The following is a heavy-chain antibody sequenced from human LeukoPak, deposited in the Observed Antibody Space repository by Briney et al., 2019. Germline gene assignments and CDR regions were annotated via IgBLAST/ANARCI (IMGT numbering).Heavy chain of an antibody. CDR1: GFTFSSYW. CDR3: AKGDTAMVTYGGNLFDY. D-gene: IGHD5-18*01. V-gene: IGHV3-30*18. J-gene: IGHJ4*02. Sequence: GGSLRLSCAASGFTFSSYWMSWVRQAPGKGLEWVAVISYDGSNKYYADSVKGRFTISRDNSKNTLYPQMNSLRAEDTAVYYCAKGDTAMVTYGGNLFDYWGQGTLVTVSS. CDR2: ISYDGSNK.